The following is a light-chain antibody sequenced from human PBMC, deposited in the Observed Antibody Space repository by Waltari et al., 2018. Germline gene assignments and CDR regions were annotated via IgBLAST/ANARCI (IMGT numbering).Light chain of an antibody. CDR3: QQYYGHPPFT. CDR1: QSVVYSSNKKNY. CDR2: WAS. Sequence: DIVMNQSPYSLSVSLGERASINCKCSQSVVYSSNKKNYLAWHQQESRQLPNLPIYWASRREGGVAERCSSSGSGRDVIRTISSRQAAEGAVSYCQQYYGHPPFTFGGGTKVEIK. J-gene: IGKJ4*01. V-gene: IGKV4-1*01.